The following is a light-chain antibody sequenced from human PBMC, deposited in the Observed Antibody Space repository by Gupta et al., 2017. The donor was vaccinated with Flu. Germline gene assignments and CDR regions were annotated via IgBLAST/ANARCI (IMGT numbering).Light chain of an antibody. Sequence: PSSLSASVGDRVTITCRASQSISSYLNWYQQKPGKAPKLLIYAASSLQSGVPSRFSGSGSGIDFTLTISSLQPEDFATYYCQQSYSTPQTFGQGTKVEIK. CDR2: AAS. CDR3: QQSYSTPQT. J-gene: IGKJ1*01. V-gene: IGKV1-39*01. CDR1: QSISSY.